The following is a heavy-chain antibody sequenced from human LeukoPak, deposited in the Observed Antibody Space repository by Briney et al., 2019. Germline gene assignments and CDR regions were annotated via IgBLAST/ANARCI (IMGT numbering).Heavy chain of an antibody. J-gene: IGHJ4*02. D-gene: IGHD3-9*01. V-gene: IGHV3-74*01. CDR3: ARGKDILTGYYLDY. CDR1: GFTFSSYW. CDR2: ISSDGSST. Sequence: GGSLRLSRAASGFTFSSYWMHWVRQAPGKGLVWVSRISSDGSSTCYADSVKGRFTISRDNAKNTLYLQMNSLRAEDTAVYYCARGKDILTGYYLDYWGQGTLVTVSS.